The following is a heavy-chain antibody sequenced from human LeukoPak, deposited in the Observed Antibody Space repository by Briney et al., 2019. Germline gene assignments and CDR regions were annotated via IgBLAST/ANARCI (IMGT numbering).Heavy chain of an antibody. CDR2: NNPNSGAT. CDR3: AIDGSNWYYFDY. D-gene: IGHD6-13*01. CDR1: GYTFTDQY. V-gene: IGHV1-2*02. Sequence: GASVKVSCTASGYTFTDQYIHWVRQAPGQGLEGMGWNNPNSGATKYAQKFQGRVTMTRDTSISTTYMELSRLRSDDTAVYYCAIDGSNWYYFDYWGQGTLVTVSS. J-gene: IGHJ4*02.